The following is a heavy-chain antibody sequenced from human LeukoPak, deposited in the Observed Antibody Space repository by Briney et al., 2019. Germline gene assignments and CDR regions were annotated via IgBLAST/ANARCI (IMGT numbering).Heavy chain of an antibody. CDR1: AGSIRNYY. CDR2: VYYSGST. Sequence: SETLSLTCTASAGSIRNYYWSWIRQPPGQGLEWIGYVYYSGSTDYNPSLQSRVTISVDIPKKHFSLKLPSVTAADTAVYYCARGPLGFCTTSGCSTDAFDIWGQGTMVTVSS. J-gene: IGHJ3*02. D-gene: IGHD2-2*02. CDR3: ARGPLGFCTTSGCSTDAFDI. V-gene: IGHV4-59*01.